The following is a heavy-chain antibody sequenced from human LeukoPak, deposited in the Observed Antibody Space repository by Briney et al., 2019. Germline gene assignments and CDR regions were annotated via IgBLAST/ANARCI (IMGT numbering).Heavy chain of an antibody. J-gene: IGHJ4*02. Sequence: PSETLSLTCAVYGGSFSGYYWSWIRQPPGKGLEWIGEINHSGSTNYNPSLKSRVTISVDTSKNQFSLKLSSVTAADTAVYYCASALFSHCSGGSCYLDYWGQGTLVTVSS. V-gene: IGHV4-34*01. CDR1: GGSFSGYY. CDR2: INHSGST. CDR3: ASALFSHCSGGSCYLDY. D-gene: IGHD2-15*01.